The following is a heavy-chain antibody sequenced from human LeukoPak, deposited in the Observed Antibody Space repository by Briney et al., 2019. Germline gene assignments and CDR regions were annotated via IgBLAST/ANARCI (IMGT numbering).Heavy chain of an antibody. V-gene: IGHV3-30*03. CDR2: ISYDGSNK. J-gene: IGHJ4*02. CDR1: GFTFLNYG. CDR3: ASTESENYYDSSGYPR. Sequence: GGSLRLSCVASGFTFLNYGMHWVRQAPGKGLEWVAVISYDGSNKYFADSVKGRFTISRDNAKNSLYLQMNSLRAEDTAVYYCASTESENYYDSSGYPRWGQGTLVTVSS. D-gene: IGHD3-22*01.